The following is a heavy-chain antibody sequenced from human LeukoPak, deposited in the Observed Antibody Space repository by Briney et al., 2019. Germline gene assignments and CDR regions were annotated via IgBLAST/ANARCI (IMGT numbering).Heavy chain of an antibody. D-gene: IGHD1-26*01. CDR2: DNHEGDS. CDR1: GVSLRRYY. CDR3: ARGSHYVSDYYFDF. Sequence: SETLSLTCAGYGVSLRRYYWSWIRQSPEKGLEWIGEDNHEGDSIYSPSLKSRLTLSVDMLKNQFSVNLRSVTAADTAVYFCARGSHYVSDYYFDFWGKGTTVIVSS. V-gene: IGHV4-34*01. J-gene: IGHJ6*03.